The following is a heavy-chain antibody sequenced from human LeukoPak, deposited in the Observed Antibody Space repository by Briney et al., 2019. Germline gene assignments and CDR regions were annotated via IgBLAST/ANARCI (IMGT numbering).Heavy chain of an antibody. V-gene: IGHV3-23*01. CDR2: ISGSGGST. Sequence: GGSLRLSCAASGFTFSSYAMSWVRQAPGKGLEWGSAISGSGGSTYYADSVKGRFTISRDNSKNTLYLQMNSLRAEDTAVYYCAKEGAGGTTFYSDFDYWGQGTLVTVSS. D-gene: IGHD2/OR15-2a*01. CDR3: AKEGAGGTTFYSDFDY. J-gene: IGHJ4*02. CDR1: GFTFSSYA.